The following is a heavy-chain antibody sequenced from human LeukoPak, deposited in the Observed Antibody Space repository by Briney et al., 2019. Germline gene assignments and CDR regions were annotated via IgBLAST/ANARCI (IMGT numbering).Heavy chain of an antibody. CDR1: GGSFSGYY. CDR3: ARERSIAARPINWFDP. J-gene: IGHJ5*02. CDR2: INHSGST. D-gene: IGHD6-6*01. Sequence: SETLSLTCAVYGGSFSGYYWSWIRQPPGKGLEWIGEINHSGSTNYNPSLKSRVTISVDTSKNQFSLKLSSVTAADTAVYYCARERSIAARPINWFDPWGQGTLGTVSS. V-gene: IGHV4-34*01.